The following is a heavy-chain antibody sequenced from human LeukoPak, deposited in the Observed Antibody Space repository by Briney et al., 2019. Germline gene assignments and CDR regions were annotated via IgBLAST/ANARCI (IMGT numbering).Heavy chain of an antibody. D-gene: IGHD2-2*02. J-gene: IGHJ5*02. CDR3: ACGRSVVPAAIGWFWFDP. Sequence: SETLSLTCAVYGVSFSGYYWSWIRQPPGKGLEWIGEINHSGSTNYNPSLKSRVTISVDTSKNQFSLKLSSVTAADTAVYYCACGRSVVPAAIGWFWFDPWGQGTLVTVSS. V-gene: IGHV4-34*01. CDR1: GVSFSGYY. CDR2: INHSGST.